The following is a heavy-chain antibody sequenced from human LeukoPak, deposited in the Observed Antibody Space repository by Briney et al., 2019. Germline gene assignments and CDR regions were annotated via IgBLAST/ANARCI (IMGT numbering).Heavy chain of an antibody. V-gene: IGHV1-69*06. Sequence: GALVKVSCKASGGTFTSYAISWVRQAPGQGLEWMGGIIPMFGTTNYAQNFQGRVTITADKSTSTAYMELSSLRSEDTAVYYCARAIRGSKIASRYYLYYMDVWGKGTTVTVSS. CDR2: IIPMFGTT. CDR3: ARAIRGSKIASRYYLYYMDV. D-gene: IGHD1-26*01. J-gene: IGHJ6*03. CDR1: GGTFTSYA.